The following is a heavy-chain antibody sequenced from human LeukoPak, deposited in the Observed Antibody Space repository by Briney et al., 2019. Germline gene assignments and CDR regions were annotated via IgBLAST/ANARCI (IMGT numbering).Heavy chain of an antibody. CDR3: AERTAARWFDP. V-gene: IGHV4-30-4*01. CDR1: GGSISSGDYY. Sequence: SQTLSLTCTVSGGSISSGDYYWSWIRQPPGKGLEWIGYIYYSGSTYYNPSLKSRVTISVDTSKKQFSLMLSSVTAADTAVYYCAERTAARWFDPWGQGTLVTVSS. CDR2: IYYSGST. J-gene: IGHJ5*02. D-gene: IGHD6-6*01.